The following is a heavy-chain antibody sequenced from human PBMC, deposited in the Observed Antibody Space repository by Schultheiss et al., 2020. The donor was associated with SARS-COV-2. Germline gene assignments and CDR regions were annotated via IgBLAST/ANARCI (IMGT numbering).Heavy chain of an antibody. Sequence: GESLKISCAASGFTFSNYAMSWVRQAPGKGLEWVSAISGSGGSTYYADSVKGRFTISRDNSKKTLYLQMNSLRAEDTAVYYCARDRDEQWLVYFDYWGQGTLVTVSS. V-gene: IGHV3-23*01. CDR1: GFTFSNYA. CDR2: ISGSGGST. D-gene: IGHD6-19*01. CDR3: ARDRDEQWLVYFDY. J-gene: IGHJ4*02.